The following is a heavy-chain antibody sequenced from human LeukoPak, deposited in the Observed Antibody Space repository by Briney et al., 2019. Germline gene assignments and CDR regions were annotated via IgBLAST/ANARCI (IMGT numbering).Heavy chain of an antibody. Sequence: SDTLSLTCAVSGSSISSSNWWGWIRQPPEKRLEWIGYIFYDGSTYYNPSLKSRVTMSVDTSKNQFSLKLTSVTAVDTAVYYCARDEAIFGAGYYYGMDVWGQGTTVTVSS. V-gene: IGHV4-28*03. J-gene: IGHJ6*02. D-gene: IGHD3-3*01. CDR2: IFYDGST. CDR1: GSSISSSNW. CDR3: ARDEAIFGAGYYYGMDV.